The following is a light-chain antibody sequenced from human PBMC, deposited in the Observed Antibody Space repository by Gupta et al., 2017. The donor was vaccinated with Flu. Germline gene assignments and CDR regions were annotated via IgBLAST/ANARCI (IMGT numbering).Light chain of an antibody. CDR2: DVT. J-gene: IGLJ2*01. CDR3: ASYSSRSSV. V-gene: IGLV2-14*03. CDR1: ASDVGGYHY. Sequence: QSALTQPASVSGSPGQSITISCTGTASDVGGYHYVSWYQQHPGKAPKLLIYDVTSRPSGVSFRFSGSKSGNMASLTISGLQTEDEADYYCASYSSRSSVFGGGTKLTVL.